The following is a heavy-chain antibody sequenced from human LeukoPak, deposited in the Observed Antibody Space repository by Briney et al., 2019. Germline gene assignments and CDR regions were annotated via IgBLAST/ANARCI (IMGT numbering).Heavy chain of an antibody. V-gene: IGHV4-59*01. CDR3: ARGYDIDV. Sequence: SETLSLTCTVSGGSISSYYWSWIRQPPGKALQWIGYIYYTGTTKYNPSLKSRATISLDTSKNQFSLKLTSVTAADTALFFCARGYDIDVWGQGTTVTVSS. CDR1: GGSISSYY. CDR2: IYYTGTT. J-gene: IGHJ6*02.